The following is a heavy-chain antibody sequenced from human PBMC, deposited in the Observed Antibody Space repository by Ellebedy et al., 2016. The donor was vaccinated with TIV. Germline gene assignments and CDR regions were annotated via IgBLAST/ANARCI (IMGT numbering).Heavy chain of an antibody. Sequence: AASVKVSCKASGYTFSSYFMHWVRQAPGQGLEWMGIINPSVGSTTYAQNLQGRFTMTRDTSTTTVYMELSSLRSEDTAVYYCARARSSGWLHTPDYWGQGTLVIVSP. CDR1: GYTFSSYF. V-gene: IGHV1-46*04. CDR3: ARARSSGWLHTPDY. D-gene: IGHD6-19*01. CDR2: INPSVGST. J-gene: IGHJ4*02.